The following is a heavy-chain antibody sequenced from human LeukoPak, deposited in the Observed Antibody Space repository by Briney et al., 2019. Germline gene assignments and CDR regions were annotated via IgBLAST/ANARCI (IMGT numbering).Heavy chain of an antibody. Sequence: SETLSLTCTVSGGSISRYYWSWIRQPPGKGLEWVGYIYSSGTTNYNPSLTSRVTMSVDTSKNQFSLKLNSVTAADTAVYYCARYCSNGSCYYFDYWGQGTLVTVSS. D-gene: IGHD2-15*01. V-gene: IGHV4-59*01. CDR2: IYSSGTT. CDR3: ARYCSNGSCYYFDY. J-gene: IGHJ4*02. CDR1: GGSISRYY.